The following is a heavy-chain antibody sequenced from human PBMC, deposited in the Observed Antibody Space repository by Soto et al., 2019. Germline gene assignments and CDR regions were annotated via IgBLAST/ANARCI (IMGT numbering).Heavy chain of an antibody. CDR1: GYSFTSYW. V-gene: IGHV5-10-1*01. J-gene: IGHJ4*03. D-gene: IGHD3-3*01. CDR2: IDPSDSYT. CDR3: ARPDYIQDVWYHPYEI. Sequence: GDSLKNSWKGSGYSFTSYWISWVRQMPGKGLEWMGRIDPSDSYTNYSPSFQGHVTISADKSISTAYLQWSSLKASDTAMYYCARPDYIQDVWYHPYEIGGPGTLVTVSS.